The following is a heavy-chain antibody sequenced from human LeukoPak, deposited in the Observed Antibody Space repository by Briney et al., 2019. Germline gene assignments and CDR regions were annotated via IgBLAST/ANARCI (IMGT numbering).Heavy chain of an antibody. D-gene: IGHD2-2*01. CDR2: IRYDGSNK. CDR1: GFTFSSYG. Sequence: GGSLRLSCAASGFTFSSYGMHWVRQAPGKGLEWVAFIRYDGSNKYYADSVKGRFTISRDNSKNTLYLQMNSLRAEDTAVYYCAKAGVYCSSTSCPTWKDYFDYWGREPWSPSPQ. V-gene: IGHV3-30*02. CDR3: AKAGVYCSSTSCPTWKDYFDY. J-gene: IGHJ4*02.